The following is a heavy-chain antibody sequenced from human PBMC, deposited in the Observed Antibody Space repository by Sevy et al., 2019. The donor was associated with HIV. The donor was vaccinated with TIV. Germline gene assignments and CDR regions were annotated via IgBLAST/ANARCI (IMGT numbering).Heavy chain of an antibody. CDR3: ATTKDYYENSGDPFDY. Sequence: ASVKVSCKLSGYTLTRLAMHWVRQAPGKGLEWMGSFDPEDNERIYAQKWQGRFSMTEDTSTDTAYMELSNLRSEDTAVYYCATTKDYYENSGDPFDYWGQGTLVTVSS. CDR2: FDPEDNER. CDR1: GYTLTRLA. V-gene: IGHV1-24*01. J-gene: IGHJ4*02. D-gene: IGHD3-22*01.